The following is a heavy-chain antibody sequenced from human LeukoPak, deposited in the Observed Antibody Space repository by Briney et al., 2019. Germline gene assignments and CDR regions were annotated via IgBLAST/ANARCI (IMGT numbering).Heavy chain of an antibody. CDR1: GFTFSSYA. CDR2: ISYDGSNK. CDR3: ARDLITMVRGVIIKEGAFDI. J-gene: IGHJ3*02. V-gene: IGHV3-30*04. Sequence: PGRSLRLSCAASGFTFSSYAMHWVRQAPGKGLEWVAVISYDGSNKYYADSVKGRFTISRDNSKNTLYLQMNSLRAEDTAVYYCARDLITMVRGVIIKEGAFDIWGQGTMVTVSS. D-gene: IGHD3-10*01.